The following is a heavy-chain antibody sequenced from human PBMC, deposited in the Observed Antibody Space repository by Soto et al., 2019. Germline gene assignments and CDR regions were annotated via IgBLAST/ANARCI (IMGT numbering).Heavy chain of an antibody. Sequence: PGGSLRLSCAASGFTFSNYRMHWVRQAPGKGLEWISYIGKDSTPINYADSVKGRFTISRDNAKTSLYLQMNSLRDEDTAVYYCARDPAYAFDIWGQGTMVTVSS. J-gene: IGHJ3*02. V-gene: IGHV3-48*02. CDR1: GFTFSNYR. CDR2: IGKDSTPI. CDR3: ARDPAYAFDI.